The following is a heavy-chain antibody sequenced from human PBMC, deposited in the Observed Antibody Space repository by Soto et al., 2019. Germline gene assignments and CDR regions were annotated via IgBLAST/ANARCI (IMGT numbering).Heavy chain of an antibody. CDR3: AREYCSSTSCYFGLDSGFDP. CDR2: IYYSGST. V-gene: IGHV4-59*01. Sequence: SETLSLTCTVSGGSISSYYWSWIRQPPGKGLEWIGYIYYSGSTNYNPSLKSRVTISVDTSKNQFSLKLSSVTAADTAVYYCAREYCSSTSCYFGLDSGFDPWGQGTLVT. D-gene: IGHD2-2*01. J-gene: IGHJ5*02. CDR1: GGSISSYY.